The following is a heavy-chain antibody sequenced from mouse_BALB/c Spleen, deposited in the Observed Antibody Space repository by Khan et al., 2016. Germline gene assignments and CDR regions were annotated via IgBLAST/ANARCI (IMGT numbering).Heavy chain of an antibody. Sequence: QVQLQQPGAELVKPGASVKLSCKAFGYTFTTYWMHWVKQRPGQGLEWIGEINPSNGHSNYNEKFKRKATLTVDKSSSTAYMQLSSLTSEDSAVFYCARSHDNYYGFAYWGQGTLVTVSA. CDR3: ARSHDNYYGFAY. V-gene: IGHV1S81*02. CDR2: INPSNGHS. CDR1: GYTFTTYW. J-gene: IGHJ3*01. D-gene: IGHD1-1*01.